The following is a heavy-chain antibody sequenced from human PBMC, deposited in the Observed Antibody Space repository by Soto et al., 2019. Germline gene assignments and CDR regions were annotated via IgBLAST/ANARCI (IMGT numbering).Heavy chain of an antibody. J-gene: IGHJ4*02. CDR3: AREGHYYDSSGYPTYYFDY. D-gene: IGHD3-22*01. Sequence: SETLSLTCTVSGGSISSGDYYWSWIRQPPGKGLEWIGYIYYSGSTYYNPSLKSRVTISVDTSKNQFSLKLSSVTAADTAVYYCAREGHYYDSSGYPTYYFDYWGQGTLVTVSS. V-gene: IGHV4-30-4*01. CDR2: IYYSGST. CDR1: GGSISSGDYY.